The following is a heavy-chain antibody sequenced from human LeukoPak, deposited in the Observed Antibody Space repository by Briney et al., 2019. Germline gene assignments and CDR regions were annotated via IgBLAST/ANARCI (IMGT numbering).Heavy chain of an antibody. J-gene: IGHJ6*02. D-gene: IGHD2-2*01. Sequence: GPRLVKPTQTLPLSCSFSGLSLSTSGVGVGWIRQPPGTALEWLAIIYWNADKRYSPSLKSRLTITKDTSKNQVVLTMTNMDPVDTATYYCAHSLGYCSSTSCYSAYYYGMDVWGQGTTVTVSS. V-gene: IGHV2-5*01. CDR3: AHSLGYCSSTSCYSAYYYGMDV. CDR2: IYWNADK. CDR1: GLSLSTSGVG.